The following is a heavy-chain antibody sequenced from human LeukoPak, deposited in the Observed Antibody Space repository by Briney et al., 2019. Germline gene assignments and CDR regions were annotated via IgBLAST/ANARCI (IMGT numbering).Heavy chain of an antibody. Sequence: GGSLRLSCAASGFTFSSYSMNWVRQAPGKGLEWVSSISSSSSYIYYADSVKGRFTISRDNSKNTLYLQMNSLRAEDTAVYYCAKDPYAGYYDYWGQGTLVTVSS. D-gene: IGHD3-22*01. CDR2: ISSSSSYI. V-gene: IGHV3-21*04. CDR3: AKDPYAGYYDY. J-gene: IGHJ4*02. CDR1: GFTFSSYS.